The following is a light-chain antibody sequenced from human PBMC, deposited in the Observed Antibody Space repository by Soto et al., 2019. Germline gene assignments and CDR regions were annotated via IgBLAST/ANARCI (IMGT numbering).Light chain of an antibody. CDR3: QQYYSYST. V-gene: IGKV1-8*01. J-gene: IGKJ1*01. CDR1: QGISSY. CDR2: AAS. Sequence: AIRMTQSPSSLSASTGDRVTITCRASQGISSYLAWYQQKPGKAPKLLIYAASTLQSGVPSRFSGRGSGTDCTLTISRLQSEHFATYYCQQYYSYSTFGQGTKLEIK.